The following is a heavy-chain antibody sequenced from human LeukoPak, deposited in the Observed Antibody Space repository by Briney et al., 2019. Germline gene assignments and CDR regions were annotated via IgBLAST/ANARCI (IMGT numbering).Heavy chain of an antibody. CDR1: GFTFSSYS. Sequence: PGGSLRLSCAASGFTFSSYSMNWVRQAPGKGLEWVSYISSSSSTIYYADSVKGRFTISRDNAKNSLYLQMNSLRAEDTAVYYCAKVEQYYFDYWGQGTPVTVSS. CDR3: AKVEQYYFDY. J-gene: IGHJ4*02. V-gene: IGHV3-48*01. D-gene: IGHD6-19*01. CDR2: ISSSSSTI.